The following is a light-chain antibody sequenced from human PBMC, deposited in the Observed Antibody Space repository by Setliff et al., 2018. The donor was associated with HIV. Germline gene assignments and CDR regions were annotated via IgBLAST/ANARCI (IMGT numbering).Light chain of an antibody. CDR1: SSDIGRYNY. Sequence: QSALARPASVSGSPGQSITISCTGTSSDIGRYNYVSWYQPYPGRGPTLVIFDVSERPSGVSNRFSGSKSGNTASLIISGLQPDDEADYYCCSYARGSTYVFGSGTKVTVL. CDR2: DVS. V-gene: IGLV2-14*03. J-gene: IGLJ1*01. CDR3: CSYARGSTYV.